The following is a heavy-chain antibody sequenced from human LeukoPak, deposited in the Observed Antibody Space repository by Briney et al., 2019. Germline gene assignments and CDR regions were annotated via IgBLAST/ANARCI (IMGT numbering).Heavy chain of an antibody. V-gene: IGHV1-2*02. CDR3: ARDSVERRPGFDI. J-gene: IGHJ3*02. D-gene: IGHD1-1*01. Sequence: GASVKVSCKASGYTFTGYYMQWVRQAPGQGLEWMGWINPNSGATDYARKFQGRVTMTRDTSISTAYMELSRLTSDDTVVYYCARDSVERRPGFDIWGPGTMVTVSS. CDR2: INPNSGAT. CDR1: GYTFTGYY.